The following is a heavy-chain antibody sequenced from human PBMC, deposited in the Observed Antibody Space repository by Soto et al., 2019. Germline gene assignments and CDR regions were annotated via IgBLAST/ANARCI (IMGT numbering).Heavy chain of an antibody. V-gene: IGHV1-69*13. CDR3: AREKKSGSLKFRDYFDY. CDR1: RGTFSSYA. D-gene: IGHD1-26*01. CDR2: IIPIFGTA. J-gene: IGHJ4*02. Sequence: ASVKVSCKASRGTFSSYAISWVRQAPGQGLEWMGGIIPIFGTANYAQKFQGRVTITADESTSTAYMELSSLRSEDTAVYYCAREKKSGSLKFRDYFDYWGQGTLVTVSS.